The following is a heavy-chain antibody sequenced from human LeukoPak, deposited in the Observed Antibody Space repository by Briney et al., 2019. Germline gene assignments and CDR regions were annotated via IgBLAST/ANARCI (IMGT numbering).Heavy chain of an antibody. J-gene: IGHJ4*02. CDR3: ARGSRIAAAPPLDY. V-gene: IGHV3-23*01. D-gene: IGHD6-13*01. CDR2: ISTSGGST. CDR1: GFTFSSYG. Sequence: GGSLRLSCAASGFTFSSYGMSWVRQAPGKGLEWVSAISTSGGSTYYADSVKGRFTISRDNSKNTLSLQMNSLRAEDTALYHCARGSRIAAAPPLDYWGQGTLVTVSS.